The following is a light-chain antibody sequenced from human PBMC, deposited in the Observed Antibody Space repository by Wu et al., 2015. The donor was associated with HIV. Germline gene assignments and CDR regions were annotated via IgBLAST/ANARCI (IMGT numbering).Light chain of an antibody. CDR1: QSVSSK. Sequence: EIVMTQSPATLSVSPGERVTLSCRASQSVSSKLAWYQQKPGQAPRLLIHGASTRATGVPARFSGSGSGTEFTLTISSLQSEDFAVYYCQQYNNWPRTFGQGTKVEIK. CDR2: GAS. CDR3: QQYNNWPRT. J-gene: IGKJ1*01. V-gene: IGKV3-15*01.